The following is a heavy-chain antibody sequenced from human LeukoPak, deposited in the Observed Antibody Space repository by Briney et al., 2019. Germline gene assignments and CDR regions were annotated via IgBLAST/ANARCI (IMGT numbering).Heavy chain of an antibody. CDR1: GFTFHDYA. CDR2: ISGDGGST. D-gene: IGHD4-17*01. V-gene: IGHV3-43*02. CDR3: AKDTVTTPDYFYYGMDV. J-gene: IGHJ6*02. Sequence: GGSLRLSCAASGFTFHDYAMHWVRQAPGKGPEWVSLISGDGGSTDYADSVKGRFTISRDNNKNSLYLQMNSLRTEDTALYYCAKDTVTTPDYFYYGMDVWGQGPTVTVSS.